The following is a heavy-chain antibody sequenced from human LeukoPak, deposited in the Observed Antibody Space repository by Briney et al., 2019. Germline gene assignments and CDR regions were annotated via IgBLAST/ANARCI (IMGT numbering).Heavy chain of an antibody. CDR2: IRYDGSNK. J-gene: IGHJ3*02. Sequence: GGSLRLSCAASGFTFSSYGMHWVRQAPGKGLEWVAFIRYDGSNKYYADSVKGRFTISRDNSKNTLYLQMNSLRAEDTAVYYCAKDKAIAARPNAFDTWGQGTMVTVSS. V-gene: IGHV3-30*02. CDR3: AKDKAIAARPNAFDT. CDR1: GFTFSSYG. D-gene: IGHD6-6*01.